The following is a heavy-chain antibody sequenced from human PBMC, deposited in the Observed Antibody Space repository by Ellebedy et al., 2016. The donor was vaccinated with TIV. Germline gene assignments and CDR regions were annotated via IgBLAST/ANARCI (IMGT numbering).Heavy chain of an antibody. D-gene: IGHD3-3*01. V-gene: IGHV1-2*04. Sequence: ASVKVSXXASGYTFTGYYMHWVRQAPGQGLEWMGWINPNSGGTNYAQKFQGWVTMTRDTSISTAYMELSRLRSDDTAVYYCARSYDFWSGYLDWGQGTLVTVSS. CDR2: INPNSGGT. CDR1: GYTFTGYY. CDR3: ARSYDFWSGYLD. J-gene: IGHJ4*02.